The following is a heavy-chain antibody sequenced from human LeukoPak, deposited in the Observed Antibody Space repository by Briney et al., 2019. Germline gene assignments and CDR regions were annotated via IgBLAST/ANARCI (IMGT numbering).Heavy chain of an antibody. D-gene: IGHD5-18*01. CDR3: ARGGVAAMVYYFDY. Sequence: ASVKVSCKASGYTFTSYGISWVRQAPGQGLEWMGWISAYNGNTNYAQKLQGRVTITRDTSASTAYMELSSLRSEDTAVYYCARGGVAAMVYYFDYWGQGTLVTVSS. V-gene: IGHV1-18*01. CDR1: GYTFTSYG. CDR2: ISAYNGNT. J-gene: IGHJ4*02.